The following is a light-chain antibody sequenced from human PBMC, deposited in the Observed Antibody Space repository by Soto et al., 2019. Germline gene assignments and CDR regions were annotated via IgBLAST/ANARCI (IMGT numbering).Light chain of an antibody. CDR1: QNITSTY. Sequence: DTVLTQSPGTLSASPGERATLSCRASQNITSTYLAWHQHTSGQAHRLLIFGVSSRATGIPDRFSGSGSGTDFILTISRLEPDDSAVYYCQQYSSSPTFGGGTKVEIK. V-gene: IGKV3-20*01. CDR3: QQYSSSPT. J-gene: IGKJ4*01. CDR2: GVS.